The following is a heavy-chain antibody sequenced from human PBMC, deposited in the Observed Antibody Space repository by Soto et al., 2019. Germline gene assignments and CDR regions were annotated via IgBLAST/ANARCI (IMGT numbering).Heavy chain of an antibody. D-gene: IGHD2-8*01. Sequence: GGSLRAACAASGFTFTSYVMHWVRQAPGKGLEWVAAISYHGRDEYYADSVKGRFSISRDNSKNTLNLQMNSLRAEDTAVYYCARGRFSNTLYAGFDPCCQGTLGTVSS. CDR2: ISYHGRDE. CDR1: GFTFTSYV. V-gene: IGHV3-30*03. CDR3: ARGRFSNTLYAGFDP. J-gene: IGHJ5*02.